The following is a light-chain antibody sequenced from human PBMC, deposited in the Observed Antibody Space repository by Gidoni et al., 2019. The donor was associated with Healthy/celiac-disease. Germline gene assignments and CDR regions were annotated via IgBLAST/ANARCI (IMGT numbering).Light chain of an antibody. CDR1: QSVSSSY. J-gene: IGKJ4*01. CDR3: QQYGSSPLT. V-gene: IGKV3-20*01. Sequence: ASQSVSSSYLAWYQQKPGQAPRLLIYGASSRATGIPDRFSGSGSGTDFTLTISRLEPEDFAVYYCQQYGSSPLTFGGGTKVEIK. CDR2: GAS.